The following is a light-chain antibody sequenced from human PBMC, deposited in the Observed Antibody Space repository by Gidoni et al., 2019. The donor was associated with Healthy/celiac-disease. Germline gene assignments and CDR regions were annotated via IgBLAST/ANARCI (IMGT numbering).Light chain of an antibody. CDR1: QSISSW. J-gene: IGKJ1*01. V-gene: IGKV1-5*01. CDR3: QQYNSYLWT. CDR2: DAS. Sequence: DIQMTQYPSTLSASVGDRVTITCRASQSISSWLAWYQQKPGKAPKLLIYDASSLESGVPSRFSGSGSGTEFTLTISSLQPDDFATYYCQQYNSYLWTFAQGTKVEIK.